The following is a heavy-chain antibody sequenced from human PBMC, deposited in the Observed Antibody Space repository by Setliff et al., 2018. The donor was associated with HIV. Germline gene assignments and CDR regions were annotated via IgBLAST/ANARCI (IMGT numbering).Heavy chain of an antibody. CDR3: AKETVVGSQFDP. Sequence: GGSLRLSCAASGFTFSTYAMTWVRQAPGTGLEGVSGINGGGDHTYYADSVKGRFTISRDTSKNSLYLQMNSLRAEDTALYYCAKETVVGSQFDPRGQGTLVTVSS. CDR2: INGGGDHT. D-gene: IGHD6-19*01. V-gene: IGHV3-23*01. J-gene: IGHJ5*02. CDR1: GFTFSTYA.